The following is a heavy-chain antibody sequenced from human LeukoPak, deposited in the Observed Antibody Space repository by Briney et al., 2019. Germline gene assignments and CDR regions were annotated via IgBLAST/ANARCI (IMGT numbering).Heavy chain of an antibody. D-gene: IGHD1-26*01. V-gene: IGHV5-51*01. CDR3: ARDRRGASFPFDRPFDAFDI. J-gene: IGHJ3*02. Sequence: GESLKISCKGSGYSFTSYWIGWVRQMPGKGLEWMGIIYPGDSDTRYSPSFQGQVTISADKSISTAYLQWSSLNASDTAMYYCARDRRGASFPFDRPFDAFDIWGQGTMVTVSS. CDR2: IYPGDSDT. CDR1: GYSFTSYW.